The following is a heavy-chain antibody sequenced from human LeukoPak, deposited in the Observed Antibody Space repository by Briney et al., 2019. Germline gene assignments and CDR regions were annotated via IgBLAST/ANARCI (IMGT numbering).Heavy chain of an antibody. CDR3: TTYYDSSGYYPDDAFDM. V-gene: IGHV5-51*01. Sequence: ASVKISCKGSGYSFTSHWIGWVRQMPGKGLEWMGIIHPGDSNIRYSPSFQGQVTISADKSISTAFLKWSSLKASDTAMYYCTTYYDSSGYYPDDAFDMWGQGTMVTVSS. D-gene: IGHD3-22*01. J-gene: IGHJ3*02. CDR2: IHPGDSNI. CDR1: GYSFTSHW.